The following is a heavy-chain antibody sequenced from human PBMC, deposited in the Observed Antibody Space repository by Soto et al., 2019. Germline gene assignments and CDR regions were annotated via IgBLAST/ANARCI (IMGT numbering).Heavy chain of an antibody. J-gene: IGHJ5*02. Sequence: QIQLVQSGAEMKKPGASVKVSCKASGYTFTNYAMHWVRQAPGQGLEWMGRINTANGDTIYSQNFQGRVTITRDTSASTVYLELSSLRFEDTAVYYCGRGQATFDPWGQGTLVTVSS. V-gene: IGHV1-3*04. CDR1: GYTFTNYA. CDR3: GRGQATFDP. CDR2: INTANGDT.